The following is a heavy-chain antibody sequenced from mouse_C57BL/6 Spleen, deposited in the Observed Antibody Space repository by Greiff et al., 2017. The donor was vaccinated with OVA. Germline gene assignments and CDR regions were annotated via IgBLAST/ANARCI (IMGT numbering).Heavy chain of an antibody. D-gene: IGHD1-1*01. V-gene: IGHV1-22*01. CDR1: GYTFTDYN. J-gene: IGHJ1*03. CDR3: AREDYYGSYWYFDV. CDR2: INPNNGGT. Sequence: EVQLQQSGPELVKPGASVKMSCKASGYTFTDYNMHWVKQSHGQSLEWIGYINPNNGGTSYNQKFKGKATLTVNKSSSTAYMELRSLTSEDSAVYYGAREDYYGSYWYFDVWGTGTTVTVSS.